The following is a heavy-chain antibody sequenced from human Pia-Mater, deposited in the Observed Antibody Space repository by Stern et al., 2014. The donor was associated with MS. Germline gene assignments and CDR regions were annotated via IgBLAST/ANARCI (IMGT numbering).Heavy chain of an antibody. CDR2: ISAYNGNT. V-gene: IGHV1-18*01. CDR3: ARDDLGGAFDY. Sequence: VQLVQSGAEVKKPGASVKVSCRASGYIFSDYGIHWVRQAPGQGLERMGWISAYNGNTNYAQNFQGRVTMTTDTSTSTAYMELRSLRSDDTAVYYCARDDLGGAFDYWGQGTLVTVSS. CDR1: GYIFSDYG. J-gene: IGHJ4*02.